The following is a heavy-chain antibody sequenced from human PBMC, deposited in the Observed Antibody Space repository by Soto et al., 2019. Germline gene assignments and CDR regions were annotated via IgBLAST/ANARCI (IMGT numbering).Heavy chain of an antibody. CDR2: ISGSGGST. CDR3: AKDSLIVXTIGAFDI. V-gene: IGHV3-23*01. CDR1: GFTFSSYA. Sequence: PGGSLRLSCAASGFTFSSYAMSWVRQAPGKGLEWVSAISGSGGSTYYADSVRGRFTISRDNSKNTLYLQMNSLRAEDTAVYYCAKDSLIVXTIGAFDIWGQGTMVTVSS. J-gene: IGHJ3*02. D-gene: IGHD5-12*01.